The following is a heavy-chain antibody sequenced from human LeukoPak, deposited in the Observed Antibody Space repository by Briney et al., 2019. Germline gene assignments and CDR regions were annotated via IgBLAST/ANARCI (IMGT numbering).Heavy chain of an antibody. V-gene: IGHV3-33*01. D-gene: IGHD3-10*01. CDR2: IWYDGSNK. CDR3: ARDYYGSGSPLGYFDY. CDR1: GFTFSSYG. J-gene: IGHJ4*02. Sequence: HAGGSLRLSCAASGFTFSSYGMHWVRQAPGKGLEGVAVIWYDGSNKYYADSVKGRFTISRDNSKNTLYLQMNSLRAEDTAVYYCARDYYGSGSPLGYFDYWGQGTLVTVSS.